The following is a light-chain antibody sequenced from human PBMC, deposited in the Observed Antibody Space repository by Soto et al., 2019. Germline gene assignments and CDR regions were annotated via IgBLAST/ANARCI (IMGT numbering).Light chain of an antibody. CDR2: GAS. CDR1: ESVSSIY. V-gene: IGKV3-20*01. J-gene: IGKJ1*01. Sequence: ENVLTQSPGTLSLSPGERATLSCRASESVSSIYVAWYQQKPGQAPTLLIYGASTRATGIPDRFSGSGSGTDFTLTIDRLEPEDFAVYYCQQYNNWPRTFGQGTKVDIK. CDR3: QQYNNWPRT.